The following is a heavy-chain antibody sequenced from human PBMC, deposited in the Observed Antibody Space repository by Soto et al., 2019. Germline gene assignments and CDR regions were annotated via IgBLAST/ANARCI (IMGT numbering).Heavy chain of an antibody. CDR2: ISSSSSTI. CDR1: GFTFSSYS. V-gene: IGHV3-48*02. D-gene: IGHD6-6*01. Sequence: GGSLRLSCAASGFTFSSYSMNWVRQAPGKGLEWVSYISSSSSTIYYEDSVKVRFTISRDNAKNSLYLKMNSLRDEDTAVYYCARDMEYSRSSFVFGVVAAAGPLYXWGQGTLFTVSX. J-gene: IGHJ4*02. CDR3: ARDMEYSRSSFVFGVVAAAGPLYX.